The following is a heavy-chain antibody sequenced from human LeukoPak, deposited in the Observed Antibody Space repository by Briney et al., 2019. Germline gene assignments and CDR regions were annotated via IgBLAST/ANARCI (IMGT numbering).Heavy chain of an antibody. J-gene: IGHJ4*02. CDR2: IWYDGSNK. CDR3: ARLGSGWSFDY. CDR1: GFTFSSYG. D-gene: IGHD6-19*01. V-gene: IGHV3-33*01. Sequence: GGSLRLSCATSGFTFSSYGIDWVRQAPGKGLEWVVVIWYDGSNKYYADSVKGRFTISRDQSKNTAYLQMNSLRVEDTAVYYCARLGSGWSFDYWGQGALVTVSS.